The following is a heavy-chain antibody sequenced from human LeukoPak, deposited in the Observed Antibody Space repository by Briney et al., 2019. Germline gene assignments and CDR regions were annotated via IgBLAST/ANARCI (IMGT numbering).Heavy chain of an antibody. CDR2: IYYSGST. CDR1: GGSISSSSYY. V-gene: IGHV4-39*07. D-gene: IGHD6-13*01. CDR3: AGDIAAAGTDAFDI. Sequence: SETLSLTCTVSGGSISSSSYYWGWIRQPPGKGLEWIGSIYYSGSTNYNPSLKSRVTISVDTSKNQFSLKLSSVTAADTAVYYCAGDIAAAGTDAFDIWGQGTMVTVSS. J-gene: IGHJ3*02.